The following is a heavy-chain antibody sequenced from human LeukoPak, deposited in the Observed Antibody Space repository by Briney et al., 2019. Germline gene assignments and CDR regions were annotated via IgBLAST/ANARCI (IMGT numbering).Heavy chain of an antibody. CDR1: GDSVSSNNGA. J-gene: IGHJ6*03. CDR2: TYYRSKWYN. D-gene: IGHD3-3*01. CDR3: ARAQRRRVLRFLESFNYYMDV. V-gene: IGHV6-1*01. Sequence: SQTLSLTCAISGDSVSSNNGAWNWIRQSPSRGLEWLGRTYYRSKWYNDYAESLKSRITISPVTSKNQLSLKLSSVTAADTAVYYCARAQRRRVLRFLESFNYYMDVWGKGTTVTVSS.